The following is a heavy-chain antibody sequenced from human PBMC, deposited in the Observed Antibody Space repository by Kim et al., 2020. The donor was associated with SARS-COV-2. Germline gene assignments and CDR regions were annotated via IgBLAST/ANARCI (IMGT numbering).Heavy chain of an antibody. J-gene: IGHJ6*02. Sequence: ASVKVSCKASGYTFTSYYMHWVRQAPGQGLEWMGIINPSGGSTSYAQKFQGRVTMTRDTSTSTVYMELSSLRSEDTAVYYCARVQQSGQYYYYGMDVWGQGTTVTVSS. CDR1: GYTFTSYY. CDR2: INPSGGST. D-gene: IGHD6-13*01. V-gene: IGHV1-46*01. CDR3: ARVQQSGQYYYYGMDV.